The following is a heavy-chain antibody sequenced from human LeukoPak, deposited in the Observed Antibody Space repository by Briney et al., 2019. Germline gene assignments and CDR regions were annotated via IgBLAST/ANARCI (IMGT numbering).Heavy chain of an antibody. J-gene: IGHJ4*02. V-gene: IGHV3-15*01. Sequence: PGGSLRLSCAASGFTFSNAWMSWVRQAPGKGLEWVGRIKSKTDGGTTDYATPVKGRFTISRDDSKNTLYLQMNSLKTEDTAVYYCTTEYYYGSGSPRGGQGTLVTVSS. CDR2: IKSKTDGGTT. D-gene: IGHD3-10*01. CDR1: GFTFSNAW. CDR3: TTEYYYGSGSPR.